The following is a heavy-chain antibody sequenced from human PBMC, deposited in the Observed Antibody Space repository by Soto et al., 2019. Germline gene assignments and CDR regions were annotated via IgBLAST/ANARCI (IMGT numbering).Heavy chain of an antibody. D-gene: IGHD2-2*01. V-gene: IGHV3-23*01. CDR1: GFTFSSYA. Sequence: PGGSLRLSCAASGFTFSSYAMSWVRQAPGKGLEWVSAISGSGGSTYYADSVKGRFTISRDNSKNTLYLQMNSLRVEDTAVYCCAKDASEPVPAAEFDYWGQGTLVTVSS. CDR2: ISGSGGST. CDR3: AKDASEPVPAAEFDY. J-gene: IGHJ4*02.